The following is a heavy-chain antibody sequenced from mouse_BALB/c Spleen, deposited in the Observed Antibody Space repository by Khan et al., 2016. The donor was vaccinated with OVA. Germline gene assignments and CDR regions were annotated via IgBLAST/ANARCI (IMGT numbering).Heavy chain of an antibody. CDR3: ARSTYRYSFAY. D-gene: IGHD2-14*01. V-gene: IGHV3-8*02. CDR2: ILYSGST. J-gene: IGHJ3*01. CDR1: GDSITSGY. Sequence: EVKLLESGPRLVKPSQTLSLTCSVTGDSITSGYWCWIRKFPGTNLEYMGYILYSGSTYYNPSLKSRISITRHTSQNQYYLQLNSVTTEDTATYYCARSTYRYSFAYWGQGTLVTVSA.